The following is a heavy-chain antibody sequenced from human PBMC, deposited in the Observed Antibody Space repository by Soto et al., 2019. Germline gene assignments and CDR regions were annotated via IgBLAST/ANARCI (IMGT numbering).Heavy chain of an antibody. V-gene: IGHV1-46*01. D-gene: IGHD3-22*01. CDR3: ARGLYDSSGSAFDI. CDR1: RYTFTICY. Sequence: GASAKVCCKASRYTFTICYMHWARQGPGQGLEWMGIIDPSGGSTSYAQKFQGRVTMTRDTSTSTVYMELNSLRAGDTAVYFCARGLYDSSGSAFDIWGQGTMGTVSS. CDR2: IDPSGGST. J-gene: IGHJ3*02.